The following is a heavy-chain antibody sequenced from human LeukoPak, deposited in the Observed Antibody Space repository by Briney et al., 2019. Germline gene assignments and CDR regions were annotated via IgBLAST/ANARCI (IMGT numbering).Heavy chain of an antibody. J-gene: IGHJ4*02. CDR1: GGSICSYY. D-gene: IGHD3-22*01. CDR3: ARGASSGSFDY. V-gene: IGHV4-4*07. Sequence: SETLSLTCTVSGGSICSYYWSWIWQPAGKGLEWIGRVYTNGNTNYNPSFKSRVTMSVDTSKNQFSLKLSSVTAADTAVYYCARGASSGSFDYWGQGTLVTVSS. CDR2: VYTNGNT.